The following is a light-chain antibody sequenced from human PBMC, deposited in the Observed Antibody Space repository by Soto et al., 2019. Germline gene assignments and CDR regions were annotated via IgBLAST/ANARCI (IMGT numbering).Light chain of an antibody. CDR2: GAS. J-gene: IGKJ2*02. CDR3: QQYGSSPPCT. CDR1: QSVSSSY. V-gene: IGKV3-20*01. Sequence: EIVLTQSPGTLSFSPGERATLSCRASQSVSSSYLAWYQQKPGQAPRLLIYGASSRDTGIPDRFSGSGSGTEFTLTISRLEPEDFAVYYCQQYGSSPPCTFGQGTNLEIK.